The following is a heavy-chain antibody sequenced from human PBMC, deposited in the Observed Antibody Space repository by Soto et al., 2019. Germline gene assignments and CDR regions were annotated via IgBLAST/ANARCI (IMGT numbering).Heavy chain of an antibody. J-gene: IGHJ5*02. D-gene: IGHD4-17*01. Sequence: SVKVSCKASGGTFSSYAISWVRQAPGQGLEWMGGIIPIFGTANYAQKFQGRVTITADESTSTAYMELSSLRSEDTAVYYCARGGTATTVTISWFDPWGQGTLVTVSS. CDR1: GGTFSSYA. CDR3: ARGGTATTVTISWFDP. V-gene: IGHV1-69*13. CDR2: IIPIFGTA.